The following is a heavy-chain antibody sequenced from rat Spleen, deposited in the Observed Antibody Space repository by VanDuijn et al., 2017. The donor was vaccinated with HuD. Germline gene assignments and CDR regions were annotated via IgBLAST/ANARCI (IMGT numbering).Heavy chain of an antibody. CDR1: GFTFSNYD. Sequence: EVQLVESGGGLVQPGRSLKLSCAASGFTFSNYDMAWVRQAPTKGLEWVASISTSGGSTYYRDSVKGRFTVSRDNAKSTLYLQMDSLRSEDTATYSCARQALTTRAPFAYWGQGTLVTVSS. J-gene: IGHJ3*01. CDR3: ARQALTTRAPFAY. V-gene: IGHV5-25*01. CDR2: ISTSGGST. D-gene: IGHD1-4*01.